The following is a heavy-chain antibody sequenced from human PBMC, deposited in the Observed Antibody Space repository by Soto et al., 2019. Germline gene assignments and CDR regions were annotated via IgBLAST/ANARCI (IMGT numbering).Heavy chain of an antibody. CDR3: LKRALRYFGPGRDGLAV. CDR1: GFNFRSYV. CDR2: ISSDGSDQ. Sequence: QVRLVESGGGVVQPGRSLRLSCAASGFNFRSYVMHWVRQAPGQWLEWVAVISSDGSDQYSADSLKGRFSISRDDAHNPVSRQTNSLTVEDPAVYYCLKRALRYFGPGRDGLAVWGQGITVAVSS. V-gene: IGHV3-30*18. D-gene: IGHD3-9*01. J-gene: IGHJ6*02.